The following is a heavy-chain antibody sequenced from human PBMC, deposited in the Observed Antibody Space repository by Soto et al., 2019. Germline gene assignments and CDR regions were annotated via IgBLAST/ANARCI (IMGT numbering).Heavy chain of an antibody. D-gene: IGHD3-22*01. CDR1: CGSISRSNW. J-gene: IGHJ3*02. V-gene: IGHV4-4*02. Sequence: SETLSLTCAVSCGSISRSNWWSWVRQPPGKGLEWIGEIYHSGSTNYNPSLKSRVTISVDKSKNQFSLKLSSVTAADTAVYYCARVRYYDSSGYYYVEGGAFDIWGQGTMVTVSS. CDR2: IYHSGST. CDR3: ARVRYYDSSGYYYVEGGAFDI.